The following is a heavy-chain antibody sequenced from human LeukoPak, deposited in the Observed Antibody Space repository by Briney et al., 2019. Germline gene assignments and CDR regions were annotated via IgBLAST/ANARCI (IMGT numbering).Heavy chain of an antibody. CDR2: IYYSGST. CDR3: ARREYYDFWSGSTFFDY. Sequence: SETLSLTCTVSGGSISSSSYYWGWIRQPPGKGLEWIGSIYYSGSTYYNPSLKSRVTISVDTSKNQFSLKLNSVSAADTAVYYCARREYYDFWSGSTFFDYWGQGTLVTVSS. J-gene: IGHJ4*02. CDR1: GGSISSSSYY. D-gene: IGHD3-3*01. V-gene: IGHV4-39*07.